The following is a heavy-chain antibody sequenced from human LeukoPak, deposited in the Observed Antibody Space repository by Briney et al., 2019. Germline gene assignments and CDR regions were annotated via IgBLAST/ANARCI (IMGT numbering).Heavy chain of an antibody. V-gene: IGHV3-21*01. CDR2: ISSSSSYI. J-gene: IGHJ5*01. CDR1: GFTFSSYS. D-gene: IGHD2-8*01. CDR3: VRNRVVPNGDWFDS. Sequence: KPGGSLRLSCAASGFTFSSYSMNWVRQAPGKGLEWVSSISSSSSYIYYADSVKGRFTISRDNAKNSLYLQMNSLRAEDTAVYYCVRNRVVPNGDWFDSWGRGTLVTVSS.